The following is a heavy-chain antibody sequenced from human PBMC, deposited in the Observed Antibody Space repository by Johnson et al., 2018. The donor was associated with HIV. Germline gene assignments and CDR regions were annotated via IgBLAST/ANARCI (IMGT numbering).Heavy chain of an antibody. Sequence: QVQLVESGGGLVKPGGSLRLSCAASGFTFSNAWMSWVRQAPGKGLEWVAIISYDETYKDYADSVKGRFTISRDNSKNTLYLQMNSLRAEDTAVYYCAKDMTQFWGQGTMVTVSS. V-gene: IGHV3-30*18. CDR2: ISYDETYK. CDR3: AKDMTQF. D-gene: IGHD3-16*01. J-gene: IGHJ3*01. CDR1: GFTFSNAW.